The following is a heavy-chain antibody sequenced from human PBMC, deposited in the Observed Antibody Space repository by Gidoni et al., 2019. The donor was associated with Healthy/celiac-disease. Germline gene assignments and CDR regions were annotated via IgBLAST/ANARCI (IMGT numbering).Heavy chain of an antibody. CDR2: IIPILGIA. Sequence: QVQLVQSGAEVKKPGSSVKVSCKASGGTFSSYAISWVRQAPGQGLEWMGRIIPILGIANYAQKCQGRVTITADKSTSTAYMELSSLRSEDTAVYYCARQYYYGSGSYSNWFDPWGQGTLVTVSS. J-gene: IGHJ5*02. CDR3: ARQYYYGSGSYSNWFDP. V-gene: IGHV1-69*04. D-gene: IGHD3-10*01. CDR1: GGTFSSYA.